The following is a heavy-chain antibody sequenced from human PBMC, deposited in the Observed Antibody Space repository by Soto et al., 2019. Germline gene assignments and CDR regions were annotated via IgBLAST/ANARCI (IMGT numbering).Heavy chain of an antibody. D-gene: IGHD1-26*01. CDR1: GFTFSSYS. CDR2: ISSSSSYI. J-gene: IGHJ6*02. Sequence: PGGSLRLSCAASGFTFSSYSMNWVRQAPGKGLEWVSSISSSSSYIYYADSVKGRFTISRDNAKNSLYLQMNSLRAEDTAVYYCARDLRWEARYYYYGMDVWGQGTTVTVSS. V-gene: IGHV3-21*01. CDR3: ARDLRWEARYYYYGMDV.